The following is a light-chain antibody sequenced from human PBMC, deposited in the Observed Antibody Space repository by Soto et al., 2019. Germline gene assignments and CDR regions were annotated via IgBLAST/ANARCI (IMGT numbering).Light chain of an antibody. CDR2: AAT. CDR3: QQSYNAPYT. V-gene: IGKV1-39*01. Sequence: DIQMTQSPSSLSASLGDRVTITCRASQSINNYLNWYQQEEGKAPKLLIYAATSLQSGVPSRFSGSGSGTEFTLTISSLQPGYFATYYCQQSYNAPYTFGLGTKVDI. CDR1: QSINNY. J-gene: IGKJ2*01.